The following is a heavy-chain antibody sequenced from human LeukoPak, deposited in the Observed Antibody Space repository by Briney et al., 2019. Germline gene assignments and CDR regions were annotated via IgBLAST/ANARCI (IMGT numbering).Heavy chain of an antibody. CDR3: ARGDWELSIWYFDL. Sequence: ASVKVSCKASGYTFTGYYMHWVRQAPGQGLEWMGWISANNGNTNYAQKFQDRFTMTTNTSTSAAYMELRSLRCDDTAVYYCARGDWELSIWYFDLWGRGTLVTVSS. D-gene: IGHD1-26*01. CDR2: ISANNGNT. J-gene: IGHJ2*01. V-gene: IGHV1-18*04. CDR1: GYTFTGYY.